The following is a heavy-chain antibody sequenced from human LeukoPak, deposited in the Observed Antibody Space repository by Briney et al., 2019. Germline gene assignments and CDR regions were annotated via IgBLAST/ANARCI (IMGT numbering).Heavy chain of an antibody. CDR2: ITSGFTP. V-gene: IGHV3-23*01. CDR1: GLTFSDYA. CDR3: AKDYSDSRVADVFLEY. D-gene: IGHD2-15*01. Sequence: GGSLSLSCAASGLTFSDYAMSWFRQAPGKGLEWVSGITSGFTPHYADSVKGRFTTSRDNSKNTFHLQLNSLRAEDTAVYYCAKDYSDSRVADVFLEYWGQGTLVTVSS. J-gene: IGHJ4*02.